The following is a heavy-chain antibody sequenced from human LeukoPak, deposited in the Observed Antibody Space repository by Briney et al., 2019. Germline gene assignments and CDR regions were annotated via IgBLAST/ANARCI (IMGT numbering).Heavy chain of an antibody. CDR2: INAGNGNT. D-gene: IGHD3-9*01. Sequence: ASVKVSCKASGYTFTSYAMHWVRQAPGQRLEWMGWINAGNGNTKYSQKFQGRVTITRDTSASTAYMELGSLRSEDAAVYYCARPDYDILTGAPYYYYRMDVWGQGTTVTVSS. CDR1: GYTFTSYA. CDR3: ARPDYDILTGAPYYYYRMDV. V-gene: IGHV1-3*01. J-gene: IGHJ6*02.